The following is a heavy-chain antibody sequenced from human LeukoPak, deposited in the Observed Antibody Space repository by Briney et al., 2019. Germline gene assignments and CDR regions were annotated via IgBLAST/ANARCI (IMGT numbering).Heavy chain of an antibody. CDR2: IYPGDSDT. CDR1: GYTFSSYW. V-gene: IGHV5-51*01. Sequence: GESLKISCKGSGYTFSSYWIGWVRQMPGKGLEWMGIIYPGDSDTRYSPSLQGQVTISVDTSIGTAYLQWSSLKASDTAIYYCARQNGFRLDYWGQGTLATVSS. D-gene: IGHD4-17*01. J-gene: IGHJ4*02. CDR3: ARQNGFRLDY.